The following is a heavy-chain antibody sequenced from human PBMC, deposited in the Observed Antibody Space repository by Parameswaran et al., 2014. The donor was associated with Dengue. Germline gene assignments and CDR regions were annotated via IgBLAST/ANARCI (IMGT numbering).Heavy chain of an antibody. CDR3: GREKGEGMDV. J-gene: IGHJ6*03. CDR2: MNHDGTEK. D-gene: IGHD3-16*01. Sequence: RWIRQPPGKGLEWVANMNHDGTEKYYVDSVKGRFTISRDNAKNSLYLQMNSLRAEDTAVYYCGREKGEGMDVRGKGTTVTVSS. V-gene: IGHV3-7*01.